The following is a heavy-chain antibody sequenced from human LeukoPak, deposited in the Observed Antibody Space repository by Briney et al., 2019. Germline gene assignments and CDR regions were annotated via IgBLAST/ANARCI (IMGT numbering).Heavy chain of an antibody. CDR1: GGSISSYY. V-gene: IGHV4-59*01. CDR2: IYYSGST. CDR3: ARDYYDRSGRAFDI. D-gene: IGHD3-22*01. J-gene: IGHJ3*02. Sequence: SETLSLTCTVSGGSISSYYWSWIRQPPGKGLEWIGYIYYSGSTNYNPSLKSRVTISVDTSKNQFSLKLSSVTAADTAVYYCARDYYDRSGRAFDIWGQGTMVTVSS.